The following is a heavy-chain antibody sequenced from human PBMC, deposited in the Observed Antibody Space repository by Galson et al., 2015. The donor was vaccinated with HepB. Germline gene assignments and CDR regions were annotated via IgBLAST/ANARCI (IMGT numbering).Heavy chain of an antibody. D-gene: IGHD3-10*02. CDR3: VKGPLESICSGVVHYSYGLDV. Sequence: SLRLSCAASGFTFSNYAMTWARQAPGKGLEWVSGISGSIGGTFYIDSVKGRFTISRDDSRNTVYLQMNALRVEDTAVFYCVKGPLESICSGVVHYSYGLDVWGRGTTVTVSS. CDR2: ISGSIGGT. CDR1: GFTFSNYA. J-gene: IGHJ6*02. V-gene: IGHV3-23*01.